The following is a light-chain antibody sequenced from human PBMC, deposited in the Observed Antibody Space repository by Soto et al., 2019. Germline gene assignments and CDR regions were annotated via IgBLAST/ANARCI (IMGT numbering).Light chain of an antibody. CDR3: QQGHNWPLT. V-gene: IGKV3-15*01. Sequence: EIVMTQSPATLSVSPGESATLSCRASQSISIELAWYQQKPGQPPRLLIYGASTRATGVPARFTGSGSGSDFNLTISGLQSEDFAVYYCQQGHNWPLTFGQGTMLEI. CDR1: QSISIE. J-gene: IGKJ2*01. CDR2: GAS.